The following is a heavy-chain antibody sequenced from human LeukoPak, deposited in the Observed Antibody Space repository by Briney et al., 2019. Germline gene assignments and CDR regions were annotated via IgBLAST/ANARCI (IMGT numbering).Heavy chain of an antibody. D-gene: IGHD2-2*01. CDR3: APGDIVVVPALIYYYYGMDV. J-gene: IGHJ6*02. CDR1: GYTFTSYG. CDR2: INPNSGGT. V-gene: IGHV1-2*06. Sequence: GASVKVSCKASGYTFTSYGISWVRQAPGQGLEWMGRINPNSGGTNYAQKFQGRVTMTRDTSISTAYMELSRLRSDDTAVYYCAPGDIVVVPALIYYYYGMDVWGQGTTVTVSS.